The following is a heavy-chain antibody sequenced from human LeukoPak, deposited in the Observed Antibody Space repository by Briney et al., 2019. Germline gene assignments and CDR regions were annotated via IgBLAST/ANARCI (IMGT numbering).Heavy chain of an antibody. CDR3: ARHDWFDP. CDR2: ISGSGGST. CDR1: GFTFSSYG. Sequence: PGGSLRLSCAASGFTFSSYGMSWVRQAPGKGLEWVSGISGSGGSTYYADSVKGRFTMSRDNSKNTLYLQMNSLRAEDTAVYYCARHDWFDPWGQGTLVTVSS. V-gene: IGHV3-23*01. J-gene: IGHJ5*02. D-gene: IGHD3-3*01.